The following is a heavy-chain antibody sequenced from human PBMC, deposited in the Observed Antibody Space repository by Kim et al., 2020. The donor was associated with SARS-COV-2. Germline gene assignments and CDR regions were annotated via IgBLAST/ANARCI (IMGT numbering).Heavy chain of an antibody. J-gene: IGHJ4*02. V-gene: IGHV1-8*01. CDR3: ATEPMVRGVIIL. D-gene: IGHD3-10*01. Sequence: GYAQKFQGRVTMTRNTSISTAYMELSSLRSEDTAVYYCATEPMVRGVIILWGQGTLVTVSS.